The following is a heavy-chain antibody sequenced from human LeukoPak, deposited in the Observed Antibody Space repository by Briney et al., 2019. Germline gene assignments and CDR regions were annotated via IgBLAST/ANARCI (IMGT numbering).Heavy chain of an antibody. CDR1: GFTFSSYS. J-gene: IGHJ4*02. D-gene: IGHD3-10*01. Sequence: TGGSLRLSCAASGFTFSSYSMNWVRQAPGKGLEWVSAISGSGGSTYYADSVKGRFTISRDNSKNTLYLQMNSLRAEDTAVYYCAKLGPLYYYGSGSYYPNDYWGQGTLVTVSS. V-gene: IGHV3-23*01. CDR3: AKLGPLYYYGSGSYYPNDY. CDR2: ISGSGGST.